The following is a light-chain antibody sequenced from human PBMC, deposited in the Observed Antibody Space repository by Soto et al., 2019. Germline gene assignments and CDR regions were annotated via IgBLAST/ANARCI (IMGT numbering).Light chain of an antibody. CDR1: NSDIGAGYD. J-gene: IGLJ1*01. CDR3: QSYDSSLRGV. Sequence: QSVLTQPPSVSGAPGQRVTISCTGSNSDIGAGYDVHWYQQLPGTAPKLVIYANNNRPSGVPDRFSASKSGTSASLAITGLQADDEADYYCQSYDSSLRGVFGTGTKLHRP. CDR2: ANN. V-gene: IGLV1-40*01.